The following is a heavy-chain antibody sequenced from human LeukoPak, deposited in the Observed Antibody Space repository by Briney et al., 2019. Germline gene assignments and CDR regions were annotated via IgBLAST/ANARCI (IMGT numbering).Heavy chain of an antibody. CDR2: MYSEDNK. Sequence: GSLRLSCAASGFTVSNTYMAWVRQAPGRGLEWVSFMYSEDNKYYADSVKGRFTISRDISKNTVYLQMNTLRADDTAVYYCARGVLGIIPIDYWGQGTLVTVSS. V-gene: IGHV3-53*01. J-gene: IGHJ4*02. CDR3: ARGVLGIIPIDY. CDR1: GFTVSNTY. D-gene: IGHD3-10*02.